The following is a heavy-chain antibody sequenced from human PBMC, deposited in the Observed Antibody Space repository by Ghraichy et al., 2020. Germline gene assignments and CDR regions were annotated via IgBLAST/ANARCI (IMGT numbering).Heavy chain of an antibody. CDR1: GGPFSGFY. CDR2: INQSGST. Sequence: SETLSLTCAVYGGPFSGFYWGWIRQPPGKGLEWIGEINQSGSTKYNPSLKSRVTLSVDTSKNHFSLKLSSLTAADAAVYYCARVGAWDYYYYMDVWDNGTTVTVSS. CDR3: ARVGAWDYYYYMDV. J-gene: IGHJ6*03. D-gene: IGHD7-27*01. V-gene: IGHV4-34*01.